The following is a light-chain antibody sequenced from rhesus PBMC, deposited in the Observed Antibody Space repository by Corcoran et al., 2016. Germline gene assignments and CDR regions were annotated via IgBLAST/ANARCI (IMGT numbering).Light chain of an antibody. CDR2: KAS. V-gene: IGKV1-22*01. Sequence: DIQMTQSPSSLSASVGDTVTITCRASQSITSWLAWYQQKPGKAPKLPIFKASRLQSGVPSRVSGSGAGTDFTLPLSSLQSEDFATYYCQQYNSSPFTFGPGTKLEIK. CDR1: QSITSW. J-gene: IGKJ3*01. CDR3: QQYNSSPFT.